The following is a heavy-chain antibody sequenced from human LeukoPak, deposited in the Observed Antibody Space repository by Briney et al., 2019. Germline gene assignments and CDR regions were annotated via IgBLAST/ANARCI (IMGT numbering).Heavy chain of an antibody. Sequence: PSETLSLTCTVSGGSISSYYWSWIQQPPGKGLEWIGYIYYSGSTNYNPSLKSRVTISVDTSKNQFSLQLSSVTAADTPVYYCARGAKYDFWSGYYIYWGQGTLVTVSS. J-gene: IGHJ4*02. CDR3: ARGAKYDFWSGYYIY. V-gene: IGHV4-59*01. D-gene: IGHD3-3*01. CDR1: GGSISSYY. CDR2: IYYSGST.